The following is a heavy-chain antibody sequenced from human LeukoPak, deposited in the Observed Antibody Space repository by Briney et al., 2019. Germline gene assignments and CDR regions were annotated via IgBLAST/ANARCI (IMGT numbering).Heavy chain of an antibody. D-gene: IGHD5-24*01. J-gene: IGHJ4*02. Sequence: GSLRLSCAASGFTFSSYWMHWVRQAPGKRLVWVSAINNGGSTTAYADSVKGRFTISRDNAKNTLYLQMNSLRAEDTAVYYCARRAPTRYFDYWGQGTLVTVSS. CDR1: GFTFSSYW. V-gene: IGHV3-74*01. CDR2: INNGGSTT. CDR3: ARRAPTRYFDY.